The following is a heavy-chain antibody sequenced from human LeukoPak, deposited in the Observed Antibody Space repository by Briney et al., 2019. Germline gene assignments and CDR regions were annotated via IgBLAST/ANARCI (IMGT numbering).Heavy chain of an antibody. D-gene: IGHD2-2*01. CDR2: IYSGGST. CDR3: ARDTDSTSRYAFDI. J-gene: IGHJ3*02. CDR1: GFTVSSNY. Sequence: GGSLRLSCAASGFTVSSNYMSWVRQAPGKGLEWVSVIYSGGSTYCADSVKGRFTISRDNSKNTLYLQMNSLRAEDTAVYYCARDTDSTSRYAFDIWGQGTVVTVSS. V-gene: IGHV3-66*01.